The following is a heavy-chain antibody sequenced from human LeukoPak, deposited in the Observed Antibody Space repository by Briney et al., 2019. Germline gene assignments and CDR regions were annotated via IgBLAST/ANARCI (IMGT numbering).Heavy chain of an antibody. V-gene: IGHV4-59*01. D-gene: IGHD3-10*01. J-gene: IGHJ4*02. Sequence: SETLSLTCTVSGGSSSSNYWSWIRQPPGKGLEWIGYIYYSGSTNYNPSLKSRVTISVDTSKNQFSLKLSSVTAADTAVYYCAREYLVYYGSGSYYLDHWGQGTLVTVSS. CDR2: IYYSGST. CDR3: AREYLVYYGSGSYYLDH. CDR1: GGSSSSNY.